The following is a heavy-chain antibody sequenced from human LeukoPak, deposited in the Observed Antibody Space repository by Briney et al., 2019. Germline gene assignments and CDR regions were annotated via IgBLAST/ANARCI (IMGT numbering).Heavy chain of an antibody. V-gene: IGHV3-30*18. CDR2: ISYDGSNK. CDR1: GFTFSSYG. Sequence: PGRSPRLSCAASGFTFSSYGMHWVRQAPGKGLEWVAVISYDGSNKYYADSVKGRFTISRDNSKNTLYLQMNSLRAEDTAVYYCAKVSPSANFDYWGQGTLVTVSS. CDR3: AKVSPSANFDY. J-gene: IGHJ4*02.